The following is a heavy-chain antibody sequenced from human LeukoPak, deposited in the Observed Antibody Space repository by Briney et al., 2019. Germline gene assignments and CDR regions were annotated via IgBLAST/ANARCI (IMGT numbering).Heavy chain of an antibody. CDR3: ATDIAHPLGYCSSTSCYKNWFDP. J-gene: IGHJ5*02. CDR1: GYTFTDYY. Sequence: ASVKVSCKVSGYTFTDYYMHWVQQAPGKGLEWMALVDPEDGETIYAEKFQGRVTITADTSTDTAYMELSSLRSEDTAVYYCATDIAHPLGYCSSTSCYKNWFDPWGQGTLVTVSS. CDR2: VDPEDGET. V-gene: IGHV1-69-2*01. D-gene: IGHD2-2*02.